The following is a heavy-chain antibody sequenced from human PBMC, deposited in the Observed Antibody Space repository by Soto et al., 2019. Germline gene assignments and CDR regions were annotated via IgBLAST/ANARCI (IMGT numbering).Heavy chain of an antibody. Sequence: PGGSLRLSCAASGFTFSNYAISWVRQGPGEGLEWVSSISDSGGRTYYADSVKGRFTISRDNSKNTLYLQMNSLRAEDTAIYSCAKAALGDYFYYGMDVWGQGTTVTVSS. V-gene: IGHV3-23*01. J-gene: IGHJ6*02. CDR2: ISDSGGRT. CDR3: AKAALGDYFYYGMDV. CDR1: GFTFSNYA.